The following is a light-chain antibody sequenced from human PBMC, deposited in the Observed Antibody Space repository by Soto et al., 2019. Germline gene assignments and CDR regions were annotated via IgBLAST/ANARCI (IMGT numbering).Light chain of an antibody. CDR2: SAS. J-gene: IGKJ4*01. CDR3: QQLSRYPLT. V-gene: IGKV1-9*01. CDR1: QALSNY. Sequence: DIQLIQSPSVLSASVGDTFTITCLAIQALSNYLAWYQQKPGKAPDLLIYSASTLQSGVPSRFRGSGSETESSLTIRALQPEDFETYYCQQLSRYPLTFGGGTKVDIK.